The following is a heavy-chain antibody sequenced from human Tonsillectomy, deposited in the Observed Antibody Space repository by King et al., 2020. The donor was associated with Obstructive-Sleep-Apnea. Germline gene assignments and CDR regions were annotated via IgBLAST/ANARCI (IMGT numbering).Heavy chain of an antibody. CDR1: GGSISSGGYY. CDR2: IYYSGST. J-gene: IGHJ3*02. D-gene: IGHD3-22*01. V-gene: IGHV4-31*03. Sequence: QLQESGPGLVKPSQTLSLNCTVSGGSISSGGYYWSWIRQPPGKGLEWIWYIYYSGSTYYNPSLKSRVTISVDTSKNPFALKLGSVTAADTAVYYCSRDQDSSGYYSGAFDIWGQGTMVTVSS. CDR3: SRDQDSSGYYSGAFDI.